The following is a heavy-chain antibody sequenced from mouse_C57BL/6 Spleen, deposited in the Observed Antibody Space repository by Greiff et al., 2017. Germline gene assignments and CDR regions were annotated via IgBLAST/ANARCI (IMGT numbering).Heavy chain of an antibody. J-gene: IGHJ1*03. CDR2: IDPSDSYT. V-gene: IGHV1-69*01. CDR3: ARFFWGWYFDV. Sequence: QVQLQQPGAELVMPGASVKLSCKASGYTFTSYWMHWVKQRPGQGLEWIGEIDPSDSYTNYNQKFKGKSTLTVDKSSSTAYMQLSSLTSEDSAVYYCARFFWGWYFDVWGTGTTVTVSS. CDR1: GYTFTSYW.